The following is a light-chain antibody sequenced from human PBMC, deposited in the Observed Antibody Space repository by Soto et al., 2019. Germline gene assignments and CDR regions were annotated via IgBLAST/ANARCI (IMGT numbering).Light chain of an antibody. CDR3: SSYKSRNTRLLV. J-gene: IGLJ1*01. CDR2: DVS. V-gene: IGLV2-14*01. CDR1: SSDVGGYNY. Sequence: SALTQPASLSGSPGQSITISCTGTSSDVGGYNYVSWYQQHPGKAPKFMIYDVSNRPSGVSNRFSGSKSGNTASLTISGLQAEDVADYYCSSYKSRNTRLLVFGTGTKLTVL.